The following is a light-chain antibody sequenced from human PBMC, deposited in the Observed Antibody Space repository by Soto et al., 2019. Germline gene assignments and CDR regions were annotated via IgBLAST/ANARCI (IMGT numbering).Light chain of an antibody. CDR3: QQSYNTPLT. J-gene: IGKJ4*01. CDR2: AAS. CDR1: QSISSY. V-gene: IGKV1-39*01. Sequence: DIQMTQSPSSLSASAGDRVTITCRASQSISSYLNWYQQKPGKAPKLLIYAASRLQSGVPSRFSGSGSGTDFTLTISSLQPEDFATYYCQQSYNTPLTFGGGTKVEIK.